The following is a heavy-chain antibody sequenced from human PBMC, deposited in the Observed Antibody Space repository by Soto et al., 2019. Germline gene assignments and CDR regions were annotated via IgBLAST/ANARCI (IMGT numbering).Heavy chain of an antibody. Sequence: ASSKVSFTSSGYTFTNYGFNWVGQAAGQGLEWMGGIIPIFGTANYAQKFQGRVTITADESTSTAYMELSSLRSEDTAVYYCARIWLRPSKRLTFDIWGQGTMVTVSS. CDR3: ARIWLRPSKRLTFDI. J-gene: IGHJ3*02. D-gene: IGHD5-12*01. CDR1: GYTFTNYG. CDR2: IIPIFGTA. V-gene: IGHV1-69*01.